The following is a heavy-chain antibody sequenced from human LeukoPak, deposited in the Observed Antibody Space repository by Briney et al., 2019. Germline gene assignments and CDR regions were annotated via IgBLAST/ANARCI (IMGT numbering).Heavy chain of an antibody. Sequence: PSETLSLTCTVSGGSISSYYWSWIRQPPGKGLEWIGEINHSGSTNYNPSLKSRVTISVDMSKNQFSLKLSSVTAADTAVYYCARRGSNSIANWGQGTLVTVSS. CDR1: GGSISSYY. CDR2: INHSGST. J-gene: IGHJ4*02. D-gene: IGHD1-26*01. CDR3: ARRGSNSIAN. V-gene: IGHV4-34*01.